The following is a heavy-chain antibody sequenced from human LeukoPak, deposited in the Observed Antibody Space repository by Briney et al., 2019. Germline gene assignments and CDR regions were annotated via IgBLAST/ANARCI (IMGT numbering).Heavy chain of an antibody. V-gene: IGHV3-11*01. Sequence: GGSLRLSCAASGFTFSDYYMSWIRQAPGKGLEWVSCIGSSGSTIYYADSVKGRFTISRDNAKNSLYLQMNSLRAEDTAVYYCARDLYSGSYYDYWGQGTLVTVSS. J-gene: IGHJ4*02. CDR1: GFTFSDYY. CDR2: IGSSGSTI. D-gene: IGHD1-26*01. CDR3: ARDLYSGSYYDY.